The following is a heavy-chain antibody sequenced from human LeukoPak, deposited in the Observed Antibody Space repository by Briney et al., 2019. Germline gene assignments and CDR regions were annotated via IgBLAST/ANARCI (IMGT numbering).Heavy chain of an antibody. CDR1: GGTFSSYA. Sequence: SVKVSCKASGGTFSSYAISWVRQAPGQGLEWMGGIIPIFGTANYAQKFQGRVTITTDESTSTAYMVLSSLRSEDTAVYYCASYGWELSADYWGQGTLVTVSS. D-gene: IGHD4-23*01. V-gene: IGHV1-69*05. J-gene: IGHJ4*02. CDR2: IIPIFGTA. CDR3: ASYGWELSADY.